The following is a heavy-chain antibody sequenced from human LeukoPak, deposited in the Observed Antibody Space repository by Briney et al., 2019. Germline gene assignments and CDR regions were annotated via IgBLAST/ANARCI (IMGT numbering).Heavy chain of an antibody. J-gene: IGHJ4*02. CDR2: IYPGDSDT. V-gene: IGHV5-51*01. Sequence: GESLKISCKGSGYSFTNYWIAWVRQLPGKGLEWMGIIYPGDSDTRYSPSFQGQVTISADKSITTAYLQWSSLKASDTAMYYCARQEGISYYFDYWGQGTLVTVSS. CDR3: ARQEGISYYFDY. CDR1: GYSFTNYW.